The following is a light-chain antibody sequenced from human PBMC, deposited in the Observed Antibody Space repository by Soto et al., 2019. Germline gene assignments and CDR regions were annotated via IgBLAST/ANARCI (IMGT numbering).Light chain of an antibody. CDR3: QQRSNWPRT. J-gene: IGKJ1*01. Sequence: ENVLTQYQATLSLSPEVRATLSCRASQSVSSYLAWYQQKPGQAARLLIYDASNRAAGIPARFSGSGSGTDFTLTISSLEPEDFVVYYCQQRSNWPRTFGQGTKVDIK. V-gene: IGKV3-11*01. CDR2: DAS. CDR1: QSVSSY.